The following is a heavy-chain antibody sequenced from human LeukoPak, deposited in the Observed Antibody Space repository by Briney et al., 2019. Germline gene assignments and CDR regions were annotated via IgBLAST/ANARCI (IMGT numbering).Heavy chain of an antibody. J-gene: IGHJ4*02. CDR2: IIPILGIA. CDR3: ARGRIAATVSLDY. Sequence: ASVKVSCKASGGTFSSYAISWVRQAPGQGLEWMGRIIPILGIANYAQKFQGRVTITADKSTSTAYMELSSLRSEDTAVYYCARGRIAATVSLDYWGQGTLVTVSS. D-gene: IGHD6-13*01. CDR1: GGTFSSYA. V-gene: IGHV1-69*04.